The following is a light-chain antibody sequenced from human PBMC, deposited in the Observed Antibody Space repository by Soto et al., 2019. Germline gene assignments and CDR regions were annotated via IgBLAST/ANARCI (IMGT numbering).Light chain of an antibody. CDR1: QGLVYSDGDTY. V-gene: IGKV2-30*01. CDR3: MQNTHWPIT. CDR2: QVS. Sequence: VMIPQSPVSLPVTPAEPASIFSGSCQGLVYSDGDTYLSWFQQRPGQSPRRLLSQVSNRASGVPDRFSGSGSGTDFTLKISSVEADDVAVYYCMQNTHWPITFGQGTRLEIK. J-gene: IGKJ5*01.